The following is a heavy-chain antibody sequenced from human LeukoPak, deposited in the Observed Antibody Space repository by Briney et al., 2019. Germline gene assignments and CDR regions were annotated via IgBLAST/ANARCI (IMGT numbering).Heavy chain of an antibody. V-gene: IGHV3-30*04. J-gene: IGHJ6*02. CDR1: GFTFSNYA. Sequence: TGGSLRLSCAASGFTFSNYAFHWVRQPPGKGLEWAAVISYEGSVTYYADSVKGRFTISRDNAKNSLYLQMNSLRAEDTAVYYCARVLLPLGMDVWGQGTTVTVSS. CDR3: ARVLLPLGMDV. D-gene: IGHD2-15*01. CDR2: ISYEGSVT.